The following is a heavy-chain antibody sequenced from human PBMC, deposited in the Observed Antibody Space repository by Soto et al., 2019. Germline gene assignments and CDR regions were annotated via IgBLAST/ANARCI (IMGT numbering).Heavy chain of an antibody. CDR3: ARQAARNYIDS. D-gene: IGHD6-6*01. Sequence: LRLSCAASGFTFTDYSMSWIRQAPGKGLEWLAFIDSRGRTLSYADSVKGRFTISRDNAKNSLYLQMHSLRADDTAVYYCARQAARNYIDSWGQGDVVTVSS. V-gene: IGHV3-11*01. CDR2: IDSRGRTL. J-gene: IGHJ4*02. CDR1: GFTFTDYS.